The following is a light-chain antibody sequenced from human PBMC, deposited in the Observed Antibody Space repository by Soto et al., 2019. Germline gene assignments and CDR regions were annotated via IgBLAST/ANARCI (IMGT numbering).Light chain of an antibody. Sequence: DIQMTQSPSTLSASIGDRVTITCRTSQSVDSWLAWYQQKPGKAPKLLIYKASSLQTGVPSRFSGSGSGTEFTLTISSLQPDDFATYYCQHYNDYSRMFGQGTKVKIK. CDR2: KAS. V-gene: IGKV1-5*03. CDR3: QHYNDYSRM. J-gene: IGKJ1*01. CDR1: QSVDSW.